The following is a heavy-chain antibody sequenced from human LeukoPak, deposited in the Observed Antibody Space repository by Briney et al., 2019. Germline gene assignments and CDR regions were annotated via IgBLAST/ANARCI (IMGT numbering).Heavy chain of an antibody. Sequence: GGSLRLSCAASGFTFSSYWMSWVRQAPGKGLEWVANIKQDGSEKYYVDSVKGRFTISRDNAKNSLYLQMNSLRAEDTAVYYCARDRFIAAANWFDPWGQGTLVTVSS. CDR3: ARDRFIAAANWFDP. D-gene: IGHD6-13*01. CDR1: GFTFSSYW. J-gene: IGHJ5*02. V-gene: IGHV3-7*01. CDR2: IKQDGSEK.